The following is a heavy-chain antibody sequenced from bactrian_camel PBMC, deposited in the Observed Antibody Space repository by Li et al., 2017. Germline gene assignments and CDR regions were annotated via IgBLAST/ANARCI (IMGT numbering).Heavy chain of an antibody. D-gene: IGHD6*01. CDR3: AAGEWALGYGNGPSRCSEDFGY. CDR2: IFSGGTT. J-gene: IGHJ6*01. CDR1: GYTFSSGY. Sequence: VQLVESGGGSVQAGGSLNLSCAVSGYTFSSGYMAWFRQAPGKEREGIAAIFSGGTTTYADYVKGRFTISQDNAKNTVHLQMNGLKPEDTAVYYCAAGEWALGYGNGPSRCSEDFGYWGQGTQVTV. V-gene: IGHV3S53*01.